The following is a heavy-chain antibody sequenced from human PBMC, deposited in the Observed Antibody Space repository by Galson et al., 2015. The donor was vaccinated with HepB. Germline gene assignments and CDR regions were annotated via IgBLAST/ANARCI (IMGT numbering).Heavy chain of an antibody. CDR1: GFTFSNFA. CDR2: VSGRSTYV. Sequence: SLRLSCAVSGFTFSNFAMGWVRQAPGKGLEWVSVVSGRSTYVYYSDSVEGRFTVSRDNSKNTLYLQMDSLTAEDTAVYYCAKGGFSAYDLDFDYWGQGTLVTVSS. CDR3: AKGGFSAYDLDFDY. J-gene: IGHJ4*02. D-gene: IGHD5-12*01. V-gene: IGHV3-23*01.